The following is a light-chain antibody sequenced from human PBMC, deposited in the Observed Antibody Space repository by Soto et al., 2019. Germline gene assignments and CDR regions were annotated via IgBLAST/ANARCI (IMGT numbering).Light chain of an antibody. CDR1: QSISSN. Sequence: EIVMTQSPATLSVSPGERAALSCRASQSISSNLAWFRQKPGQAPRLLIYGASTRATGIPARFSGSGSGTEFTLTISSLQSEDFAVYYCQQYYNWPRTFGQGTKV. V-gene: IGKV3-15*01. CDR2: GAS. CDR3: QQYYNWPRT. J-gene: IGKJ1*01.